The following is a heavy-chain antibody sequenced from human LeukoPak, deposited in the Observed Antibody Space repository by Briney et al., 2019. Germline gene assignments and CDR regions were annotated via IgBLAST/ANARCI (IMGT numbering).Heavy chain of an antibody. CDR3: ARDFYDFWSGDRSDYYYYGMDV. V-gene: IGHV3-30-3*01. Sequence: GRSLRLSCAASGFTFSSYPMHWVRQAPGKGLEWVAIISYDGTNKYYADSVKGRFTISRDNSKNTLCLQMNSLRAEDTAVYYCARDFYDFWSGDRSDYYYYGMDVWGQGTTVTVSS. CDR2: ISYDGTNK. CDR1: GFTFSSYP. D-gene: IGHD3-3*01. J-gene: IGHJ6*02.